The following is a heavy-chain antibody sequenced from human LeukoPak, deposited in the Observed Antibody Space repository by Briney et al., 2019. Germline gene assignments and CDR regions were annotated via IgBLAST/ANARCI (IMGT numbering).Heavy chain of an antibody. D-gene: IGHD4-11*01. J-gene: IGHJ4*02. CDR2: IYSGGST. V-gene: IGHV3-NL1*01. CDR1: GFTFSSYG. Sequence: TGGSLRLSCAASGFTFSSYGMHWVRQAPGKGLEWVSVIYSGGSTYYADSVKGRFTISRDNSKNTLYLEMNSLRTEDTAVYYCARLPSYWGQGTLVTVSS. CDR3: ARLPSY.